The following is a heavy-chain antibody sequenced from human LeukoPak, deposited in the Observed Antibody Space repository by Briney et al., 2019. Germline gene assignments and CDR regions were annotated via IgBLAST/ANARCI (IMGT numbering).Heavy chain of an antibody. Sequence: GGSLRPSCAASGFIFRSHWMHWVRQAPGKGLVWVSRINSYGSSTLYVDSVKGRFTISRDNAKNTLYLQMNSLRAEDTAVYYCTTHTTTMGNFDYWGQGTLVTVSS. D-gene: IGHD4-23*01. J-gene: IGHJ4*02. V-gene: IGHV3-74*01. CDR3: TTHTTTMGNFDY. CDR1: GFIFRSHW. CDR2: INSYGSST.